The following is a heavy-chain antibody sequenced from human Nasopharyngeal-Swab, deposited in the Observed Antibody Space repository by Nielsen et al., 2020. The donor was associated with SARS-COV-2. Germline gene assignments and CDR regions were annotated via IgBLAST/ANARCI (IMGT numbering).Heavy chain of an antibody. CDR3: ARVVVVPAATTGEAYYYYYGMDV. CDR1: GGSFSGYY. CDR2: INHSGST. J-gene: IGHJ6*02. Sequence: SETLSLTCAVSGGSFSGYYWSWIRQPPGKGLEWIGEINHSGSTNYNPSLKSRVTISVDTSKNQFSLKLSSVTAADTAVYYCARVVVVPAATTGEAYYYYYGMDVWGQGTTVTVSS. D-gene: IGHD2-2*01. V-gene: IGHV4-34*01.